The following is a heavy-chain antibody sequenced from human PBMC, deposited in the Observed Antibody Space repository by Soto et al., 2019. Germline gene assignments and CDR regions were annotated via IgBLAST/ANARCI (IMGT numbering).Heavy chain of an antibody. V-gene: IGHV1-69*02. D-gene: IGHD5-12*01. Sequence: QVQLVQSGAEVKKPGSSVKVSCKASGGTFSSYTISWVRQAPGQGLEWMGRIIPILGIANYAQKFQGRVTITADKSTSTACVELSSLRSEDTAVYYCARTSIVATVADYYFDYWGQGTLVTVSS. CDR2: IIPILGIA. J-gene: IGHJ4*02. CDR3: ARTSIVATVADYYFDY. CDR1: GGTFSSYT.